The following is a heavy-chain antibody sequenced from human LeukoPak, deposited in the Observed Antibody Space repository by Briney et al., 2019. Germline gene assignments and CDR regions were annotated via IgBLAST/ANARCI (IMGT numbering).Heavy chain of an antibody. CDR1: GYSFTSYW. D-gene: IGHD3-22*01. CDR2: IYPGDSDT. J-gene: IGHJ3*02. CDR3: ARRPYYYDSSGYYLNDAFDI. Sequence: GESMKISCKGSGYSFTSYWIGWVRQMPGKGLEWMGIIYPGDSDTRYSPSFQGQVTISADKSISTAYLQWSSLKASDTAMYYCARRPYYYDSSGYYLNDAFDIWGQGTMVTVSS. V-gene: IGHV5-51*01.